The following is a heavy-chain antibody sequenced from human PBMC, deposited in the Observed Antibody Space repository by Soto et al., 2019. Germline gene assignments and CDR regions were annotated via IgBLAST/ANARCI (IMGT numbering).Heavy chain of an antibody. CDR3: ARKYYYDSSGYYYLTYFDL. D-gene: IGHD3-22*01. CDR1: GGSISSGGYY. J-gene: IGHJ2*01. V-gene: IGHV4-31*03. CDR2: IYYSGST. Sequence: SETLSLTCTVSGGSISSGGYYWSWIRQHPGKGLEWIGYIYYSGSTYYNPSLKSRVTISVDTSKNQFSLKLSSVTAADTAVYYCARKYYYDSSGYYYLTYFDLWGRGTLVTVSS.